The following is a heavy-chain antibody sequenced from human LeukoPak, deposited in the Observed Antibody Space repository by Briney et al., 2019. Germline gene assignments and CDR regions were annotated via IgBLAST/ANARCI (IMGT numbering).Heavy chain of an antibody. CDR1: GFTVSSNY. Sequence: GGPLRLSCAASGFTVSSNYMSWVRQAPGKGLEWVSVIYSGGSTYYADSVKGRFTISRDNSKNTLYLQMNSLRAEDTAVYYCARSIDCSSTSCYDYYYYYGMDVWGQGTTVTVSS. D-gene: IGHD2-2*01. CDR3: ARSIDCSSTSCYDYYYYYGMDV. J-gene: IGHJ6*02. V-gene: IGHV3-66*01. CDR2: IYSGGST.